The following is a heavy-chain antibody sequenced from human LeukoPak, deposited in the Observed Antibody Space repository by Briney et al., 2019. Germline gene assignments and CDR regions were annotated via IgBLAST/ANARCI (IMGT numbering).Heavy chain of an antibody. Sequence: GGSLRLSCAASGFTVSSNYMTWVRQAPEKGLEWVSVIYSGGNTYYADSVKGRFTISRDKSKNTLYLQMNSLRAADTAVYYCASGGSYLDDAFDIWGQGTMVTVSS. CDR2: IYSGGNT. V-gene: IGHV3-66*02. CDR1: GFTVSSNY. D-gene: IGHD1-26*01. J-gene: IGHJ3*02. CDR3: ASGGSYLDDAFDI.